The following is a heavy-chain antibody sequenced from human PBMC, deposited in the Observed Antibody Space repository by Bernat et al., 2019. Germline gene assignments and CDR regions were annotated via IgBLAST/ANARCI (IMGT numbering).Heavy chain of an antibody. CDR3: ARVFHPDSSGYYYLNYYYYGMDV. J-gene: IGHJ6*02. CDR1: GGTFSSYA. CDR2: IIPIFGTA. D-gene: IGHD3-22*01. V-gene: IGHV1-69*01. Sequence: QVQLVQSGAEVKKPESSVKVSCKASGGTFSSYAISWVRQAPGQGLEWMGGIIPIFGTANYAQKFQGRVTITADESTSTAYMELSSLRSEDTAVYYCARVFHPDSSGYYYLNYYYYGMDVWGQGTTVTVSS.